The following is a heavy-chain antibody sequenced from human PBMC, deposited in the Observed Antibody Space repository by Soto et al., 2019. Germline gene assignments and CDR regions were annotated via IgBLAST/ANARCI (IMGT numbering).Heavy chain of an antibody. V-gene: IGHV1-18*01. J-gene: IGHJ4*02. D-gene: IGHD3-10*01. CDR2: ISADTGNT. CDR1: GYTFSKYA. CDR3: ARAGVATLDY. Sequence: QVDLVQSGAEVKKPGASVKVSCKASGYTFSKYAVSWVRQAPGQGLEWMGWISADTGNTNYAKKIQGRVSMTIDTSTSTVYMELRSLRSDDTAVYYCARAGVATLDYWGQGTLVTVSS.